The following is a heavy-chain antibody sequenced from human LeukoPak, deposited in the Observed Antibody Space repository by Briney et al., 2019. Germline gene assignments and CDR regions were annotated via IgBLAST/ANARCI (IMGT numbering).Heavy chain of an antibody. CDR1: GFSFSSYW. J-gene: IGHJ4*02. CDR3: ARGFLTGEGGYYFDY. D-gene: IGHD7-27*01. Sequence: GGSLRLSCAASGFSFSSYWMHWVRQAPGKGLVCVSRIKTDGSSTSYADSVKGRFTISRDNAKNTLYLQMNSLRAEDTAVYYCARGFLTGEGGYYFDYWGQGTLVTVSS. V-gene: IGHV3-74*01. CDR2: IKTDGSST.